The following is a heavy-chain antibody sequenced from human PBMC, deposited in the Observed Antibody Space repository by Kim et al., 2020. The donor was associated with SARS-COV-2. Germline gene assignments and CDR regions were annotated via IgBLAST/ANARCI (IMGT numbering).Heavy chain of an antibody. CDR3: SKGRERYSNYAMDV. D-gene: IGHD4-4*01. CDR2: ISASGATT. J-gene: IGHJ6*02. CDR1: GFNFGSYA. V-gene: IGHV3-23*01. Sequence: GGSLRLSCAASGFNFGSYAMNWARQAPGKGLEWVSSISASGATTFYADSVKGRFSISRDSSTNTLYLQMDSLRLDDAALYYCSKGRERYSNYAMDVWGQGTTVIVSS.